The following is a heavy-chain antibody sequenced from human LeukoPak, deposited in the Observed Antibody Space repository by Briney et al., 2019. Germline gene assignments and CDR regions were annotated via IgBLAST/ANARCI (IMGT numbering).Heavy chain of an antibody. D-gene: IGHD3-10*01. CDR1: GGSFSGYY. Sequence: SETLSLTCAVYGGSFSGYYWSWIRQPPGKGLEWIGEINHSGSTNYNPSLKSRVTISVDTSKNQFSLKLSSVTAADTAVYYCARVRLVVRGVIPPTNWFDPWGQGTLVTVSS. V-gene: IGHV4-34*01. J-gene: IGHJ5*02. CDR2: INHSGST. CDR3: ARVRLVVRGVIPPTNWFDP.